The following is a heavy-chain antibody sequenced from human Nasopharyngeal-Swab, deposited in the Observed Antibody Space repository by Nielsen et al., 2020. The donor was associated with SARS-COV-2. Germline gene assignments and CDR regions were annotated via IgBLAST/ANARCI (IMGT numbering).Heavy chain of an antibody. Sequence: GGSLRLSCAASGFTFSSYAMSWVRQAPGKGLEWVANIKQDGSEKYYVDSVKGRFTISRDNAKNSLYLQMNSLRAEDTAVYYCARDGDGYNTHWGQGTLVTVSS. CDR1: GFTFSSYA. CDR2: IKQDGSEK. CDR3: ARDGDGYNTH. J-gene: IGHJ4*02. V-gene: IGHV3-7*01. D-gene: IGHD5-24*01.